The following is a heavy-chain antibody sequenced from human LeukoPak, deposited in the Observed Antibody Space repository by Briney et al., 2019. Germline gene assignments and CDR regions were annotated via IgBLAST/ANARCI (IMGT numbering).Heavy chain of an antibody. J-gene: IGHJ4*02. V-gene: IGHV3-53*05. CDR1: GFTVSSYY. CDR2: IYTGGGR. D-gene: IGHD2-15*01. Sequence: GGSLRLSCAASGFTVSSYYMNWVRQAPGKELEWVSVIYTGGGRYYADSVKGRFTISRDNSKNTLYLQMNSLRAEDTAVYYCARDPRPAWWQYYFDYWGQGTLVTVSS. CDR3: ARDPRPAWWQYYFDY.